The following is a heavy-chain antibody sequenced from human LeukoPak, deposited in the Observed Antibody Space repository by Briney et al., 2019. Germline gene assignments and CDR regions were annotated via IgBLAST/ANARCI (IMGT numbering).Heavy chain of an antibody. D-gene: IGHD5-18*01. CDR2: INSDGSST. V-gene: IGHV3-74*01. Sequence: GGSLRLSCAASGFTFSSYWMHWVRQAPGKGLVWVSRINSDGSSTSYADSVKGRFTISRDNAKNSLYLQMNSLRAEDTAVYYCASSVDTAMVQVPPEYYFDYWGQGTLVTVSS. CDR3: ASSVDTAMVQVPPEYYFDY. J-gene: IGHJ4*02. CDR1: GFTFSSYW.